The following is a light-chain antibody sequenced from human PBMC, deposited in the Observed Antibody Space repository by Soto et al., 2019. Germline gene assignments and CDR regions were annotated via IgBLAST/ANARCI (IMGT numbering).Light chain of an antibody. CDR1: QSVGSD. Sequence: EIVMTQSPATLSVSPGEGATLSCRASQSVGSDLAWYQQKPGQAPRLLIYGASTRATGIPARFSGSGSGTEFTLAINSLQSEGFAVYWCQQYNTWPPTFGPGTKWIS. CDR3: QQYNTWPPT. J-gene: IGKJ3*01. CDR2: GAS. V-gene: IGKV3-15*01.